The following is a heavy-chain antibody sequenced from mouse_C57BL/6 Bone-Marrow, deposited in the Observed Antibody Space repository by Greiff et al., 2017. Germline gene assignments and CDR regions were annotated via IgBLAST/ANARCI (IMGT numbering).Heavy chain of an antibody. CDR2: IYPGDGDT. D-gene: IGHD1-1*01. J-gene: IGHJ1*03. CDR3: ARRITTVVANGVWYFDV. V-gene: IGHV1-82*01. CDR1: GYAFSSSW. Sequence: QVHVKQSGPELVKPGASVKISCKASGYAFSSSWMNWVKQRPGKGLEWIGRIYPGDGDTNYNGKFKGKATLTADKSSSTAYMQLSSLTSEDSAVYFCARRITTVVANGVWYFDVWGTGTTVTVSS.